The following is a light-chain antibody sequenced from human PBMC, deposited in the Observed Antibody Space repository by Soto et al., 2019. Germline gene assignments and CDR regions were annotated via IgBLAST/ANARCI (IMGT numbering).Light chain of an antibody. CDR2: EGS. CDR3: CSYAGSSTPVV. CDR1: SSDVRSYNL. V-gene: IGLV2-23*01. J-gene: IGLJ2*01. Sequence: QSALTQPASVSGSPGQSITISCTGTSSDVRSYNLVSWYQQHPGKAPKLMIYEGSKRPSGVSNRFSGSKSGNTASLTISGLQAEDEADYYCCSYAGSSTPVVFGGGTKVTVL.